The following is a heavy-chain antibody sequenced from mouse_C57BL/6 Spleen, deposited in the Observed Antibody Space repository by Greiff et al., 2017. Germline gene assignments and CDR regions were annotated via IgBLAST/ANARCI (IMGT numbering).Heavy chain of an antibody. Sequence: VQLQQSGPELVKPGASVKISCKASGYTFTDYNMDWVKQSHGNSLEWIGDINPNNGDNIYNQKFKGKATFTVDKSSSKAYMELRSLTSEDTAVYYCARSGGYYFGGFAYWGHRTLVTVSA. J-gene: IGHJ3*01. CDR1: GYTFTDYN. V-gene: IGHV1-18*01. D-gene: IGHD2-3*01. CDR2: INPNNGDN. CDR3: ARSGGYYFGGFAY.